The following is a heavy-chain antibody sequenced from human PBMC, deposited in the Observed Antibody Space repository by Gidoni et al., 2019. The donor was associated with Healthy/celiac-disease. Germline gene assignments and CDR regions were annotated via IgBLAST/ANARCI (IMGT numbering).Heavy chain of an antibody. CDR3: ARVPDRYSYGQYYFDY. D-gene: IGHD5-18*01. CDR2: IYPGDSDT. J-gene: IGHJ4*02. CDR1: GSSFTSYW. V-gene: IGHV5-51*01. Sequence: EVQLVQSGAEVKKPGESLKISCKGSGSSFTSYWIGWVRQMPGKGLEWMGIIYPGDSDTRYSPSFQGQVTISADKSISTAYLQWSSLKASDTAMYYCARVPDRYSYGQYYFDYWGQGTLVTVSS.